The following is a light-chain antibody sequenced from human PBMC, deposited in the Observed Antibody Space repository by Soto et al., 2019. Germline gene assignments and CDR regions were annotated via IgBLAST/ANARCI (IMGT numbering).Light chain of an antibody. J-gene: IGKJ1*01. CDR2: KSS. CDR1: QDVDKW. Sequence: ILMTQSPSSLSASVGDTVTITCRASQDVDKWLAWYQQKPGKAPKHLIWKSSTLIGGVPSRFSAVGSGTQYSLTISGLQPEDVATYYCQQYSSYWTFGQGTMVEIK. CDR3: QQYSSYWT. V-gene: IGKV1-5*03.